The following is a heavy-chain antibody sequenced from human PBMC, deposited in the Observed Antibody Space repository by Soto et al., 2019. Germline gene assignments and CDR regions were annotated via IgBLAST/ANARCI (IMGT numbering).Heavy chain of an antibody. Sequence: EVQLVETGGGLIQPGGSLRLSCAASGFTVSSNYMSWVRQAPGKGLEWVSVIYSGGSTYYADSVKGRFTISRDNSKNTLYLQMTSLRAADTAVYYCARVPGGIHYGRDVWGQGTTVTVSS. D-gene: IGHD2-8*02. CDR1: GFTVSSNY. CDR2: IYSGGST. V-gene: IGHV3-53*02. CDR3: ARVPGGIHYGRDV. J-gene: IGHJ6*02.